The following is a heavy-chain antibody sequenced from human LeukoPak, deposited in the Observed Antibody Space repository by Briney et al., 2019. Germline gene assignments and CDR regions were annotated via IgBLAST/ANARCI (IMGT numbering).Heavy chain of an antibody. CDR2: ISSSSSYI. D-gene: IGHD3-22*01. Sequence: GGSLRLSCAASGFTLSSYSMNWVRQAPGKGLEWVSSISSSSSYIYYADSVKGRFTISRDNAKNSLYLQMNSLRAEDTAVYYCARDHYDSSGYYYFDYWGQGTLVTVSS. CDR1: GFTLSSYS. V-gene: IGHV3-21*01. J-gene: IGHJ4*02. CDR3: ARDHYDSSGYYYFDY.